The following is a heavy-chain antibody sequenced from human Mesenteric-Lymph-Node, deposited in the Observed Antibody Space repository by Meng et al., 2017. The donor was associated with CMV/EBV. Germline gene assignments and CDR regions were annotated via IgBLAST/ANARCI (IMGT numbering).Heavy chain of an antibody. V-gene: IGHV4-34*01. D-gene: IGHD3-10*01. CDR1: GGSLSGYY. CDR3: ARGGATRMIIKY. CDR2: VYHNGVT. J-gene: IGHJ4*02. Sequence: SETLSLTCAVYGGSLSGYYWSWIRQPPGKGLGWVGEVYHNGVTKYSPALRSRVVISIDTSKNQFSLNLRSVSAADPAMFFCARGGATRMIIKYWGPGTLVTVSS.